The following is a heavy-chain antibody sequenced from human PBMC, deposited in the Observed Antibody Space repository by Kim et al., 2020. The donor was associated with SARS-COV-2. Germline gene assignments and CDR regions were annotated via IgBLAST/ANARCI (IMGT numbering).Heavy chain of an antibody. J-gene: IGHJ4*02. Sequence: SETRSLTCTVSGGSVSSGADYWNWIRQHPAKDLEWIGNIYYSGSTSYNPSLKSRVTISVDTSKNQFSLRLNSVTAADTAGDYCARDRGVGGYFESWGQGT. V-gene: IGHV4-31*03. CDR3: ARDRGVGGYFES. CDR2: IYYSGST. CDR1: GGSVSSGADY. D-gene: IGHD3-22*01.